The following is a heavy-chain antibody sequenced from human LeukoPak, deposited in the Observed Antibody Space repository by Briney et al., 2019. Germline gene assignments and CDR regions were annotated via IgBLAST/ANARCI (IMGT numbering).Heavy chain of an antibody. J-gene: IGHJ4*02. Sequence: GGSLKLSCAASGFTFSGSAIHWARQASGKGLEWVGHIRNKTSNYATAYAALVKGRFTISRDDSKSTTYLQMNSLKTEDTAVYYCTRLWECSSSTSCDFDYWGQGTLVTVSS. V-gene: IGHV3-73*01. CDR3: TRLWECSSSTSCDFDY. CDR1: GFTFSGSA. D-gene: IGHD2-2*01. CDR2: IRNKTSNYAT.